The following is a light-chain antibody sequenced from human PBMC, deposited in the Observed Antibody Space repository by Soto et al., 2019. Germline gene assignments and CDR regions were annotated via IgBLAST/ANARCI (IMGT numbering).Light chain of an antibody. CDR1: QRISSW. Sequence: DIQMTQSPSTLSASVGDRVTITCRASQRISSWLAWYQQKPGKAPKLLIYDASSLESGAPERFSASGSGKEFTLTIGSLPADYFATYYCQQYNCNSPYTVGQGTELEIK. V-gene: IGKV1-5*01. CDR2: DAS. CDR3: QQYNCNSPYT. J-gene: IGKJ2*01.